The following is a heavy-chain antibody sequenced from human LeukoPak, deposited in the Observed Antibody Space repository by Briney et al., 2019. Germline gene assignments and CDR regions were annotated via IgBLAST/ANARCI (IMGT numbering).Heavy chain of an antibody. CDR1: GGSISNYY. V-gene: IGHV4-59*01. J-gene: IGHJ4*02. CDR3: ARTLLGSYFDY. D-gene: IGHD3-10*01. CDR2: IYYSGST. Sequence: SETLSLTCTVSGGSISNYYWSWIRQPPGKGLEWIGYIYYSGSTNYIPSLKSRVTISVDTSKNQFSLKLSSVTAADTAVYYCARTLLGSYFDYWGQGTLVTVSS.